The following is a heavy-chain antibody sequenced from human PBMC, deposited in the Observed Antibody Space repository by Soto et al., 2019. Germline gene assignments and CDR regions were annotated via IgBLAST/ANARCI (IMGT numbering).Heavy chain of an antibody. CDR1: GGTFSSYA. V-gene: IGHV1-69*01. CDR2: IIPIFGTA. D-gene: IGHD2-15*01. J-gene: IGHJ6*02. CDR3: AGLNNLRSYCSGVSCSLYGIDV. Sequence: QVQLVQSGAEVKKPGSSVKVSCKASGGTFSSYAISWVRQAPGQGLEWMGGIIPIFGTANYAQKFQGRVTITAAASNRTTYMEMGSMSAEETAGYYCAGLNNLRSYCSGVSCSLYGIDVWGQGTMVTVSS.